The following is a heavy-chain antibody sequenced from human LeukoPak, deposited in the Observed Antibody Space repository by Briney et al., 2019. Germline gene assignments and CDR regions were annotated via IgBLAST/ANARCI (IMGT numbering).Heavy chain of an antibody. D-gene: IGHD4-17*01. CDR2: ITSSGTTT. J-gene: IGHJ4*02. CDR1: GFTLTNHY. V-gene: IGHV3-11*01. Sequence: GGSLRLSCTVSGFTLTNHYMSWYCQSPGRGLEWVSCITSSGTTTYYADSVKGRFTISRDNRKNSVYLQMSSLRADDTAVYYCARDPDYGDPYWGQGTLVTVSS. CDR3: ARDPDYGDPY.